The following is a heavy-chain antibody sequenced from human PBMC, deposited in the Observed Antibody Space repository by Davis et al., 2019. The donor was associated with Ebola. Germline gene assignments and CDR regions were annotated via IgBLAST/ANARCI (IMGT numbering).Heavy chain of an antibody. CDR3: ARYCHYTDCSYFDC. J-gene: IGHJ4*02. Sequence: GESLKISCAASGFTFSNAWMSWVRQVPGKGLEWVSTISTNEDHTHYSDSVKGRFTISRDNSKNTLYLQMNSLRAEDTATYYCARYCHYTDCSYFDCWGQGTMVAVSS. D-gene: IGHD2-15*01. CDR1: GFTFSNAW. V-gene: IGHV3-23*01. CDR2: ISTNEDHT.